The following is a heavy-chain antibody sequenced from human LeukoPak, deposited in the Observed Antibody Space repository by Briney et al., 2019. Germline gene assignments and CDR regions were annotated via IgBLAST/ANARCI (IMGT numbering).Heavy chain of an antibody. V-gene: IGHV4-59*01. J-gene: IGHJ4*02. CDR1: GGSINSYY. CDR2: IYYIGTT. Sequence: SETLSLTCTVSGGSINSYYWSWIRQPPGKGLEWIGNIYYIGTTNYNPSLKSRVTISVDLSKNQFSLKLRSVTAADTAVYYRARETAAGYFDSWGQGTLVTVSS. CDR3: ARETAAGYFDS. D-gene: IGHD2-15*01.